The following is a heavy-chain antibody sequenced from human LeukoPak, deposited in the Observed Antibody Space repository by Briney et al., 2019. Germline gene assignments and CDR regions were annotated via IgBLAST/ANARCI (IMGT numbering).Heavy chain of an antibody. CDR3: ARFETVAAKPFAY. J-gene: IGHJ4*02. CDR1: GFTFSTYS. Sequence: GGSLRLSCAASGFTFSTYSMNWVRQAPGKGLEWVSSISSESTYILYADSVKGRFTISRDNAKNSLYLQMNSLRAEDTGVYYCARFETVAAKPFAYWGQGTLVTVSS. D-gene: IGHD6-19*01. CDR2: ISSESTYI. V-gene: IGHV3-21*01.